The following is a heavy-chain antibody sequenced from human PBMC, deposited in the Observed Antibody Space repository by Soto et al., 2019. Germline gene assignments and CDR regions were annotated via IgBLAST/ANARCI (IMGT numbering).Heavy chain of an antibody. CDR3: ARDFGDCSSTSCYFDY. D-gene: IGHD2-2*01. V-gene: IGHV3-21*01. Sequence: GGSLRLSCAASGFTFSSYSMNWVRQAPGKGLEWVSSISSSSSYIYYADSVKGRFTISRDNAKNSLYLQMNSLRAEDTAVYYCARDFGDCSSTSCYFDYWGQGTLVNVSS. CDR2: ISSSSSYI. CDR1: GFTFSSYS. J-gene: IGHJ4*02.